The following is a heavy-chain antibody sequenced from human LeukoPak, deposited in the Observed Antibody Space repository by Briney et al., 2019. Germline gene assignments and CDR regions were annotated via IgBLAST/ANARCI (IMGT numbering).Heavy chain of an antibody. CDR2: IYYSGST. CDR3: ARGLLGGWRYWFDP. CDR1: GGSISSSSYY. V-gene: IGHV4-39*07. Sequence: PSETLSLTCTVSGGSISSSSYYWGWIRQPPGKGLEWIGSIYYSGSTYYNPSLKSRVTISVDTSKNQFSLKLSSVTAADTAVYYCARGLLGGWRYWFDPWGQGTLVTVSS. D-gene: IGHD6-19*01. J-gene: IGHJ5*02.